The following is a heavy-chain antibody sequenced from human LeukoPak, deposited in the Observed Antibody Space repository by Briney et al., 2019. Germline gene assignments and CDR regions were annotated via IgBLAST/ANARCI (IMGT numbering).Heavy chain of an antibody. V-gene: IGHV3-23*01. D-gene: IGHD2-2*01. CDR3: AKDLVVVPAAWHAFDI. J-gene: IGHJ3*02. CDR1: GFTFDDYA. Sequence: GGSLRLSCAASGFTFDDYAMHWVRQAPGKGLEWVSAISGSGGSTYYADSVKGRFTISRDNSKNTLYLQMNSLRAEDTAVYYCAKDLVVVPAAWHAFDIWGQGTMVTVSS. CDR2: ISGSGGST.